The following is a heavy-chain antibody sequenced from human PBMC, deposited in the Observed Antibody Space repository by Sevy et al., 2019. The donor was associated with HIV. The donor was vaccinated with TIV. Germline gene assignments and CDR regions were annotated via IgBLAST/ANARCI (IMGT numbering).Heavy chain of an antibody. CDR1: GFTFDEYG. CDR3: ASEKSCGGDCYYFDY. V-gene: IGHV3-20*04. D-gene: IGHD2-21*02. J-gene: IGHJ4*02. Sequence: GGSLRLSCAASGFTFDEYGMSWVHQAPGKGLEWVSAIIGNGVLTSYVESVRGRFTISRDNAKNSLYLQMNSLRADDTALYFCASEKSCGGDCYYFDYWGQGALVTVSS. CDR2: IIGNGVLT.